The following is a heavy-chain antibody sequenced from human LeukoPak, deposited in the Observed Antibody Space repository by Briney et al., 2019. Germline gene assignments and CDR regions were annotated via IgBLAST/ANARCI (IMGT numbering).Heavy chain of an antibody. V-gene: IGHV4-39*01. Sequence: SETLSLTCTVSGGSISSSLYYWDWIRQPPGKGLEWIGTIYYSGSTYYNSSLKSRVTISVDTSKNQFSLKLSSVTAADTAVYYCARQWRDSSSSCFDYWGQGTLVTVSS. CDR2: IYYSGST. D-gene: IGHD6-6*01. J-gene: IGHJ4*02. CDR1: GGSISSSLYY. CDR3: ARQWRDSSSSCFDY.